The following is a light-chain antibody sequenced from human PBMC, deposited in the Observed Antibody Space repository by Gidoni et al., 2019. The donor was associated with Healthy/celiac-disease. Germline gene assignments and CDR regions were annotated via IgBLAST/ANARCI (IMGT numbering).Light chain of an antibody. J-gene: IGKJ1*01. V-gene: IGKV3-20*01. CDR3: QQYGSSRSWT. CDR1: QSVSSSY. Sequence: EIVLTQSPGTLSLSPGERATLSCRASQSVSSSYLAWYQQKPGQAPRLLIYGASSRATGSPDRFRGSGAGTDFTLTISRLEPEDFAVYYCQQYGSSRSWTFGQGTKVEIK. CDR2: GAS.